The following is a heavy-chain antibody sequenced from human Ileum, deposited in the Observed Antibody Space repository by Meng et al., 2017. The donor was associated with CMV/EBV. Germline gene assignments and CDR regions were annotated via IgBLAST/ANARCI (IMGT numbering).Heavy chain of an antibody. D-gene: IGHD3-22*01. CDR2: VYRGGNA. V-gene: IGHV4-4*02. J-gene: IGHJ4*02. CDR1: GGSLSRANW. Sequence: VAGGSLSRANWWPWVRQTPGKGLEWIGEVYRGGNAMYNPSLQSRLTISVDDSTNQVSLRLRSVTAADTAMYYCTTGSAYSPPGQFHQWGQGTLVTVSS. CDR3: TTGSAYSPPGQFHQ.